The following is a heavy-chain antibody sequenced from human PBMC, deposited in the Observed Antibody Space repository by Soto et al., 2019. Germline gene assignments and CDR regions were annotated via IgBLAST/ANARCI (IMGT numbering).Heavy chain of an antibody. J-gene: IGHJ5*02. CDR3: AREALSTVPPS. Sequence: PGGSLRLSGAASGLVFSAYSMNWVRQAPGKGLEWVSSISSSSGYISYADSVKGRFTISRDNPRNSLYLQMNSLRAEDTAVYYCAREALSTVPPSWVQGTLVTVSP. V-gene: IGHV3-21*01. D-gene: IGHD1-1*01. CDR2: ISSSSGYI. CDR1: GLVFSAYS.